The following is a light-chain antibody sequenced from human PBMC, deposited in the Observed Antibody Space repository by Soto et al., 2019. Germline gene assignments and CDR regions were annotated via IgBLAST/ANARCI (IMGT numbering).Light chain of an antibody. J-gene: IGLJ1*01. CDR1: SSDAGRYDY. CDR2: EVS. CDR3: SSYTSSRAYV. Sequence: QSALIQPPSVSGSPGQSVTIFCFGTSSDAGRYDYVSWYQQQSGKAPKLMIHEVSNRPSGVSNRFSGSKSGNTASLTISGLQAEDEADYYCSSYTSSRAYVFGIGTKLTVL. V-gene: IGLV2-14*01.